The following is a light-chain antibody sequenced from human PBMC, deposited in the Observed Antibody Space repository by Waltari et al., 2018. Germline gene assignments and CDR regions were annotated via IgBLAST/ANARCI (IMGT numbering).Light chain of an antibody. Sequence: DVVMTQSPLSLPVTVGQPASISCRSSQSLVHSAGNNSLSWFHQRPGQSPGRLIFKVSHRDSGVPERFSGSGSGTDFTLKISRVEAEDVGVYYCMQATHWPWTFGQGTKVEIK. CDR3: MQATHWPWT. V-gene: IGKV2-30*02. J-gene: IGKJ1*01. CDR2: KVS. CDR1: QSLVHSAGNNS.